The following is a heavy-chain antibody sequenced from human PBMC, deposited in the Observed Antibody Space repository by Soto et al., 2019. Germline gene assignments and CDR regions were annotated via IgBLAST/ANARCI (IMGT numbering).Heavy chain of an antibody. V-gene: IGHV3-23*01. Sequence: GGSLRLSCAASDFTFATYAMTGVRQAPGEGMEWESGKSGSGGSTYYADSVKGRSTIARDNSKNTMYLQMNSLRGEDTAVYYCAKEGYWTYGVCYWVLDYWGQGTLVTVSS. D-gene: IGHD2-8*01. CDR3: AKEGYWTYGVCYWVLDY. J-gene: IGHJ4*02. CDR2: KSGSGGST. CDR1: DFTFATYA.